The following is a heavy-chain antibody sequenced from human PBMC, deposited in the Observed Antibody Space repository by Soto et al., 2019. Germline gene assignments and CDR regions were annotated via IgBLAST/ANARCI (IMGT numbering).Heavy chain of an antibody. D-gene: IGHD1-26*01. CDR3: AKGRPSGSYDY. J-gene: IGHJ4*02. CDR1: GFAFSSCA. Sequence: GGSLRLSCAASGFAFSSCAMSWVRQAPGKGLEWVSGISGSGGRTYYADSVKGRFTISRDDSKNTLYLQMNSLRAEDTAVYYCAKGRPSGSYDYWGQGTLVTVSS. V-gene: IGHV3-23*01. CDR2: ISGSGGRT.